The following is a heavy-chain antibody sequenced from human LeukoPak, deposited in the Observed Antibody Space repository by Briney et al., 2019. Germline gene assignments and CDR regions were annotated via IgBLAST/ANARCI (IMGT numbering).Heavy chain of an antibody. D-gene: IGHD6-25*01. CDR2: IRYDGSNK. Sequence: PGGSLRLSCAASGFNLSSYGMHWVGQAPGEGLEGVAFIRYDGSNKYYAHSVKGRLTISRDNSQNTPYLQMNSLKAEDTAVHYCAKVGIQGKPQRAFDYWGQGTLVTVSS. J-gene: IGHJ4*02. V-gene: IGHV3-30*02. CDR1: GFNLSSYG. CDR3: AKVGIQGKPQRAFDY.